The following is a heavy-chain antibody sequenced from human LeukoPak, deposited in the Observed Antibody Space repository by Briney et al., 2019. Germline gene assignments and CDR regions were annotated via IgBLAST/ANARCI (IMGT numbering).Heavy chain of an antibody. D-gene: IGHD4/OR15-4a*01. Sequence: PGGSLKLSCAASGFNFITRAMTWVRQTPGKGLEWVASISGSAITTHYAESVKGRFTISRDNSKNTLFLQMNNLRADDTAVYYCAKGVMTMVITYFGHWGHGTLVAVSS. CDR3: AKGVMTMVITYFGH. CDR1: GFNFITRA. CDR2: ISGSAITT. J-gene: IGHJ4*01. V-gene: IGHV3-23*01.